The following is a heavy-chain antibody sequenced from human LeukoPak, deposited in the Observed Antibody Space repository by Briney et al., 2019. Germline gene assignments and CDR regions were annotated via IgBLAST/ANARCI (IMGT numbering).Heavy chain of an antibody. V-gene: IGHV4-59*01. J-gene: IGHJ6*04. CDR1: GGSISSYF. CDR2: IYYSGNT. Sequence: SETLSLTCTVSGGSISSYFWIWIRQPPGKGLEWIGYIYYSGNTNSNPSLKSRVTISVDTSKNQFSLKLSSVTAADTAVYYCARATNYDLWSAYYHHMDVRGKGTTVTVSS. D-gene: IGHD3-3*01. CDR3: ARATNYDLWSAYYHHMDV.